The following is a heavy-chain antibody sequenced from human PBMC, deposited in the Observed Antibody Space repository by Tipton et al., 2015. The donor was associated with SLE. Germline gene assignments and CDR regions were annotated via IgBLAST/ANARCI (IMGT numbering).Heavy chain of an antibody. Sequence: LRLSCTVSGGSISSGGYYWSWIRQHPGKGLEWIGYIYYSGSTYYNPSLKSRVTISVDTSKNQFSLKLSSVTAADTAVYYCARHGGIMVELRGWVDYWGQGTLVTVSS. CDR1: GGSISSGGYY. D-gene: IGHD1-7*01. V-gene: IGHV4-31*02. CDR3: ARHGGIMVELRGWVDY. CDR2: IYYSGST. J-gene: IGHJ4*02.